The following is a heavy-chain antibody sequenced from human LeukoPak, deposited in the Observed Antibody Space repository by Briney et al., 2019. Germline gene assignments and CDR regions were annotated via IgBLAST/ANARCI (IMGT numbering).Heavy chain of an antibody. CDR2: IIPIFGTA. D-gene: IGHD3-22*01. J-gene: IGHJ4*02. CDR1: GYTFTSYY. CDR3: ARGAAYYYDSSGHFDY. Sequence: SVKVSCKASGYTFTSYYMHWVRQAPGQGLEWMGGIIPIFGTANYAQKFQGRVTITADKSTSTAYMELSSLRSEDTAVYYCARGAAYYYDSSGHFDYWGQGTLVTVSS. V-gene: IGHV1-69*06.